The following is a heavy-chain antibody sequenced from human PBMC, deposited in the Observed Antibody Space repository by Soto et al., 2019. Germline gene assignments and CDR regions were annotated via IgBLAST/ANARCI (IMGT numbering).Heavy chain of an antibody. CDR2: INHSGSN. CDR3: ARGGSNEWQGDFDI. V-gene: IGHV4-34*01. CDR1: GGSFSTYY. Sequence: SETLALTCVVSGGSFSTYYYNWIRQSPGKGLEWIGEINHSGSNNYSPSLKSRVTMSLDTSKNQFSLKLTSVTAADTAVYYCARGGSNEWQGDFDIWGQGKRVT. D-gene: IGHD1-26*01. J-gene: IGHJ3*02.